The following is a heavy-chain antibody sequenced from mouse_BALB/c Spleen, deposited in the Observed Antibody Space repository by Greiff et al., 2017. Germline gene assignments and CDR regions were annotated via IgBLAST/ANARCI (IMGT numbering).Heavy chain of an antibody. CDR1: GFTFSSYA. CDR3: ARGRGNYYFDY. Sequence: EVKLVESGGGLVKPGGSLNLSCAASGFTFSSYAMSWVRQTPEKRLEWVASISSGGSTYYPDSVKGRFTISRDNARNILYLQMSSLRSEDTAMYYCARGRGNYYFDYWGQGTTLTVSS. V-gene: IGHV5-6-5*01. D-gene: IGHD2-1*01. CDR2: ISSGGST. J-gene: IGHJ2*01.